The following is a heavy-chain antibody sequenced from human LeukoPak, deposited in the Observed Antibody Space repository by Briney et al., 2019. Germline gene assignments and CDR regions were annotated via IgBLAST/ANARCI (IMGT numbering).Heavy chain of an antibody. J-gene: IGHJ4*02. CDR2: IGTAGDT. D-gene: IGHD6-19*01. CDR3: ARALSSGWYYFDY. CDR1: GFTFSSYD. Sequence: PGGSLRLSCAASGFTFSSYDMHWVRQATGKGLEWVLAIGTAGDTYYPGSVKGRFTISRENAKNSLYLQMNSLRAGDTAVYYCARALSSGWYYFDYWGQGTLVTVSS. V-gene: IGHV3-13*01.